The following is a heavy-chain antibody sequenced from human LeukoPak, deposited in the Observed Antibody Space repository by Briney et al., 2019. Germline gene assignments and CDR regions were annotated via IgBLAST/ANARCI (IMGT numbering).Heavy chain of an antibody. V-gene: IGHV1-18*01. CDR1: GYTFSRYG. D-gene: IGHD1-7*01. Sequence: ASMKVSCMASGYTFSRYGITWVRQAPGQGLEWMGWITAYDGNTNFAQNFQARVTMTTDTSTNTAYMELRSLRSDDTAAYYCARQSFIAGDNWNYVLNGDDALDIWGQGTMVTVSS. CDR2: ITAYDGNT. CDR3: ARQSFIAGDNWNYVLNGDDALDI. J-gene: IGHJ3*02.